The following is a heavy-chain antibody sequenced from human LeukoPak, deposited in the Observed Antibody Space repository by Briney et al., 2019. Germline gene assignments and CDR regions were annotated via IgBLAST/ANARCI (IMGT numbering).Heavy chain of an antibody. V-gene: IGHV3-21*01. CDR1: GFTFSSYS. CDR3: ARDSGDYHNWSDP. D-gene: IGHD4-17*01. J-gene: IGHJ5*02. CDR2: ISSSSSYI. Sequence: GGSLRLSCAASGFTFSSYSMPWVRQAPGKGLEWVSSISSSSSYIYYAHSVKGRFTISRDNAKNSLYLQMNSLRAEDTAVYYCARDSGDYHNWSDPWGQGTLVTVSS.